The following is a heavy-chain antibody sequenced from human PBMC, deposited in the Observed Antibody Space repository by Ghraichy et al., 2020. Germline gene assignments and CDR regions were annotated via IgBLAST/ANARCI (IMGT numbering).Heavy chain of an antibody. CDR1: GFTFSDYY. D-gene: IGHD1-26*01. Sequence: GGSLRLSCAASGFTFSDYYMSWIRQAPGKGLEWVSYISNSGNTKYYADSVKGRFTISRDNAKNSLYLQMNSLRAEDTAVYYCARVDEWELPAFDYWGQGTLVTVSS. V-gene: IGHV3-11*01. CDR3: ARVDEWELPAFDY. CDR2: ISNSGNTK. J-gene: IGHJ4*02.